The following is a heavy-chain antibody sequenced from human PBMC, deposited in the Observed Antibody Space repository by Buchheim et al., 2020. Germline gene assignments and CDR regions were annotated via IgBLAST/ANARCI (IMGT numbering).Heavy chain of an antibody. CDR2: INHSGST. Sequence: QVQLQQWGAGLLKPSETLSLTCAVYGGSFSGYYWSWIRQPPGKGLEWIGEINHSGSTNYNPSLKSRVTISVDTSTNPFSLKLSSVTAADTAVYYCATYYPYYYGMDVWGQGTT. CDR3: ATYYPYYYGMDV. CDR1: GGSFSGYY. V-gene: IGHV4-34*01. J-gene: IGHJ6*02.